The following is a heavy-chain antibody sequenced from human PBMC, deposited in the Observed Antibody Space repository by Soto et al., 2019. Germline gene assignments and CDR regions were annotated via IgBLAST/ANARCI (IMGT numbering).Heavy chain of an antibody. CDR3: ARLPMVYSSSPKHNNWFAP. Sequence: GESLKISCKGSGYSFTSYWIGWVRQMPGKGLEWMGIIYPGDSDTRYSPSFQGQVTISADKSISTAYLQWSSLKASDTAMYYCARLPMVYSSSPKHNNWFAPWGQGSLVPVSS. V-gene: IGHV5-51*01. CDR1: GYSFTSYW. D-gene: IGHD6-13*01. J-gene: IGHJ5*02. CDR2: IYPGDSDT.